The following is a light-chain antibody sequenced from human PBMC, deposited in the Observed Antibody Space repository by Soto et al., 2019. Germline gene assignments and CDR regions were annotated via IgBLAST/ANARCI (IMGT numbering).Light chain of an antibody. CDR1: QSVSSN. Sequence: EIVMTQSPATLSVSPGERATLSCRASQSVSSNLAWYQQKPGQAPSLLIYGASTRATGIPARFSDSGARTEFTLTISSLQSEDFAVYYCQQYNNWPLYTFGQVTKLEIK. J-gene: IGKJ2*01. CDR2: GAS. V-gene: IGKV3-15*01. CDR3: QQYNNWPLYT.